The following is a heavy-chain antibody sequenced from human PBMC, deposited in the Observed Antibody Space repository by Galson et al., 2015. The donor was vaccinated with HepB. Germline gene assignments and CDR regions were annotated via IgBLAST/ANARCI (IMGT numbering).Heavy chain of an antibody. Sequence: SLRLSCAASGFTLSSHWMHWVRQEPGRGLVWVSRIKSDGNTRIYADSVKGRFTISRDSAKNTLYLQMDSLTPEDTGVYFCAGDKGYSYSDNWLDPWGQGTLVTVSS. CDR3: AGDKGYSYSDNWLDP. V-gene: IGHV3-74*01. J-gene: IGHJ5*02. CDR1: GFTLSSHW. D-gene: IGHD5-24*01. CDR2: IKSDGNTR.